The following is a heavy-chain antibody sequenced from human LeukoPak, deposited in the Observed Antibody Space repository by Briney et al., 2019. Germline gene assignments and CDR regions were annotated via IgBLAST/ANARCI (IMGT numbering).Heavy chain of an antibody. CDR2: IYPDGSDS. CDR1: GYRFDYYW. CDR3: ARVGSVTNFGVVSYYFDY. Sequence: PGESLKISLKAPGYRFDYYWIARVRQMPGKGLELIGIIYPDGSDSTYSPSFQGPVTISVDKSINTAYLQWSSLKASNTAIYYCARVGSVTNFGVVSYYFDYWGQGTLVTVSS. D-gene: IGHD3-3*01. J-gene: IGHJ4*02. V-gene: IGHV5-51*01.